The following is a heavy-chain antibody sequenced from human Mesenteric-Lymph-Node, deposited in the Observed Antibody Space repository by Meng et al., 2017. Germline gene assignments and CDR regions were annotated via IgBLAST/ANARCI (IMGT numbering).Heavy chain of an antibody. Sequence: ESLKISCTASGFTFGDYAMSWVRQAPGKGLEWIGEINHSGSTNYNPSLKSRVTISVDTSKNQFSLKLSSVTAADTAVYYCARGLVGADVMVDRDDAFDIWGQGTMVTVSS. CDR3: ARGLVGADVMVDRDDAFDI. V-gene: IGHV4-34*01. CDR1: GFTFGDYA. D-gene: IGHD2-15*01. CDR2: INHSGST. J-gene: IGHJ3*02.